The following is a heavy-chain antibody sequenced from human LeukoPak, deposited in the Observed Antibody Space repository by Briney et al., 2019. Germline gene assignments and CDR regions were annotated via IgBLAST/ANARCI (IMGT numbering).Heavy chain of an antibody. CDR2: ISWNSGSI. V-gene: IGHV3-9*01. Sequence: GRSLRLSCAASGFAFDDYAMHWVRQAPGKGLEWVSGISWNSGSIGYADSVKGRFTISRDNAKNSLYLQMNSLRAEGTALYYCAKDIRAAAGTVDYWGQGTLVTVSS. CDR1: GFAFDDYA. D-gene: IGHD6-13*01. CDR3: AKDIRAAAGTVDY. J-gene: IGHJ4*02.